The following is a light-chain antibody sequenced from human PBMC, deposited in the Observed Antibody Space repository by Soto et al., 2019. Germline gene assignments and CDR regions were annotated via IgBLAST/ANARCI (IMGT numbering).Light chain of an antibody. CDR2: GAS. CDR1: QTVSSNS. J-gene: IGKJ1*01. V-gene: IGKV3-20*01. Sequence: EIVLMQSPGTLSLSPGERATLSCRASQTVSSNSLAWYHQKPGQAPRLLIYGASSRATGIPDRFSGSGSVTDFTLTISRLEPEDFAVYYCQLYGTSARTFGQGTKVEIK. CDR3: QLYGTSART.